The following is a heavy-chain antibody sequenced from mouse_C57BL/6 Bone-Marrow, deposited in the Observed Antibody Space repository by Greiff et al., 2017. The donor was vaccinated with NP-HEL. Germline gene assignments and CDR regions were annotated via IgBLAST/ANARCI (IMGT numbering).Heavy chain of an antibody. CDR3: ARSFITTVVATDY. CDR1: GYTFTSYG. Sequence: QVQLQQSGAELARPGASVKLSCKASGYTFTSYGISWVKQRPGQGLEWIGEIYPRSGNTYYNEKFKGKATLTADKSSSTAYMELRSLTSEDSAVYFCARSFITTVVATDYWGQGTTLTVSS. CDR2: IYPRSGNT. V-gene: IGHV1-81*01. D-gene: IGHD1-1*01. J-gene: IGHJ2*01.